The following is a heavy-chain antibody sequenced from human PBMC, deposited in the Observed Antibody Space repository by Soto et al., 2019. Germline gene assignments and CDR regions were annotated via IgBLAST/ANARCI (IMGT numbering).Heavy chain of an antibody. V-gene: IGHV3-7*05. CDR2: IKQDGSEK. Sequence: GGSLRLSCAASGFTFSSYWMSWVRQAPGKGLEWVANIKQDGSEKYYVDSVKGRFTISRDNAKNSLYLQMNSLRAEDTAVYYCAREAYYYDSSGYYYSYYFDYWGQGTLVTVSS. CDR3: AREAYYYDSSGYYYSYYFDY. D-gene: IGHD3-22*01. CDR1: GFTFSSYW. J-gene: IGHJ4*02.